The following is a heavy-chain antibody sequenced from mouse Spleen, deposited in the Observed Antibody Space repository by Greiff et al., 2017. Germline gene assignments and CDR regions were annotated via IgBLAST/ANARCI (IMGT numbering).Heavy chain of an antibody. V-gene: IGHV1-69*01. D-gene: IGHD4-1*01. CDR1: GYTFTSYW. CDR2: IDPSDSYT. J-gene: IGHJ2*01. Sequence: VQLQQPGAELVMPGASVKLSCKASGYTFTSYWMHWVKQRPGQGLEWIGEIDPSDSYTNYNQKFKGKATLTVDKSSSTAYMQLSSLTSEDSAVYDCARWEDYWGQGTTLTVSS. CDR3: ARWEDY.